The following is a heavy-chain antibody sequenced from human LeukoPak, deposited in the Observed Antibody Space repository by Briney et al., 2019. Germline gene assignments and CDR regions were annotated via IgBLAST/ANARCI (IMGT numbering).Heavy chain of an antibody. Sequence: SLRLSCGASGFTFDDYAMHWVRQAPGKGLEWVSGISWNSGSIGYADSVKGRFTISRDNAKNSLYLQMNSLRTEDTAVYYCARTREQWQVLDYWGQGTLVTISS. V-gene: IGHV3-9*01. D-gene: IGHD6-19*01. CDR2: ISWNSGSI. J-gene: IGHJ4*02. CDR3: ARTREQWQVLDY. CDR1: GFTFDDYA.